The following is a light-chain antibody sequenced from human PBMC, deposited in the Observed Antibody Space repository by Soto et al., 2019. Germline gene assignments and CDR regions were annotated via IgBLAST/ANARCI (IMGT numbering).Light chain of an antibody. CDR1: SSDIGAYKF. J-gene: IGLJ2*01. Sequence: QCVLTQPPSASGSPGQSVAISCTGTSSDIGAYKFVSWYQQHPGKAPKLIIYEVSRRPSGVPDRFSGSKSGNTASLTVSGLLAEDEADYYCSLYAGTNSVVFGGGTQLTVL. CDR2: EVS. V-gene: IGLV2-8*01. CDR3: SLYAGTNSVV.